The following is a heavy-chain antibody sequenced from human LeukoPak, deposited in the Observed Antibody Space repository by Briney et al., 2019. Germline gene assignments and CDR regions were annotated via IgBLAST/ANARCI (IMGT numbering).Heavy chain of an antibody. D-gene: IGHD3-22*01. CDR2: ISWNSGSI. J-gene: IGHJ4*02. V-gene: IGHV3-9*01. Sequence: GGSLRLSCAASEFTFDDYAMHWVRQAPGKGLEWVSGISWNSGSIGYADSVKGRFTISRDNAKNSLYLQMNSLRAEDTALYYCAKVSDYYDSSGYFDYWGQGTLVTVSS. CDR1: EFTFDDYA. CDR3: AKVSDYYDSSGYFDY.